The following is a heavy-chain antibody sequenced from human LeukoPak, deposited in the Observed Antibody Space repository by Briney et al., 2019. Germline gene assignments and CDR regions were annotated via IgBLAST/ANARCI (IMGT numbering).Heavy chain of an antibody. V-gene: IGHV3-53*01. J-gene: IGHJ4*02. Sequence: PGESLRLSCAASGFTVSSKYMSWVRQAPGKGLEWVSVMYSGGSTYYADSVEGRFTISRDNSKNTVYLQMNSLRAEDTAVYYCASVTMVRGPHFDYWGQGTLVTVSS. CDR3: ASVTMVRGPHFDY. CDR1: GFTVSSKY. CDR2: MYSGGST. D-gene: IGHD3-10*01.